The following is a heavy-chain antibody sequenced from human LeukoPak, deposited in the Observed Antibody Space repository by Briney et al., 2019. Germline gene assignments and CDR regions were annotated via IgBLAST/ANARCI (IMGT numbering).Heavy chain of an antibody. CDR1: GYSFIAYF. CDR2: INPGNGGT. Sequence: ASVKVSCKASGYSFIAYFIHWVRQAPGQGPEWMGWINPGNGGTKYAQNFQGRVTVTWDTAMSTAYMELISLRSDDTAVYYCARDRYTSSWTAAFDFWGQGTLVTVSS. V-gene: IGHV1-2*02. CDR3: ARDRYTSSWTAAFDF. J-gene: IGHJ4*02. D-gene: IGHD6-13*01.